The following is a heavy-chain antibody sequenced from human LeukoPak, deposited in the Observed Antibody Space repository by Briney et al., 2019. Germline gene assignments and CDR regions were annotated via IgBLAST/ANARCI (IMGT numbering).Heavy chain of an antibody. V-gene: IGHV1-46*01. CDR2: INPSGGST. J-gene: IGHJ1*01. Sequence: ASVNVSCKPSGYTFTSYYMHWVRQAPGQGLEWMGIINPSGGSTSYAQKFQGRVTITRDTSTSTVYMELSSLGSEDTAVYYCARGISSGYYEAEYFQHWGQGTLVTVSS. CDR1: GYTFTSYY. D-gene: IGHD3-22*01. CDR3: ARGISSGYYEAEYFQH.